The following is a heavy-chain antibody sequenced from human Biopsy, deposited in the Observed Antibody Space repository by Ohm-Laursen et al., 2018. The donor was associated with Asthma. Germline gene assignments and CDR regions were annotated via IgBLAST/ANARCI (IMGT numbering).Heavy chain of an antibody. V-gene: IGHV1-24*01. D-gene: IGHD4-17*01. CDR2: HDHEEGGT. Sequence: ASVNVSCKISGYTLTDLSMHWVRQAPGQGLEWMGGHDHEEGGTVNARRFQGRVTMTEDTSTDTAYMELSSLSSDDTAVYYCASDFPKDYVRYNFQFWGQGTLVTVSS. CDR3: ASDFPKDYVRYNFQF. J-gene: IGHJ4*02. CDR1: GYTLTDLS.